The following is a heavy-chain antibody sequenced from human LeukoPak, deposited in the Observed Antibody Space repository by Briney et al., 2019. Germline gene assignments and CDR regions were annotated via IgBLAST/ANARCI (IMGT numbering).Heavy chain of an antibody. Sequence: GGSLRLSCAASGFTFSSYAMHWVRQAPGKGLEWVALISYDGSNKYYADSVKGRFTISRDNAKNSLYLQMNSLRAEDTAVYYCARDRPYYDFWSGPGPWGQGTLVTVSS. J-gene: IGHJ5*02. V-gene: IGHV3-30-3*01. CDR2: ISYDGSNK. CDR1: GFTFSSYA. D-gene: IGHD3-3*01. CDR3: ARDRPYYDFWSGPGP.